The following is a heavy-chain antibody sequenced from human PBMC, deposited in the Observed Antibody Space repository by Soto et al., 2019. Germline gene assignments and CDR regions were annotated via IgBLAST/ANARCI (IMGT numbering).Heavy chain of an antibody. CDR3: ASPTLGGGSYSGAFDI. D-gene: IGHD1-26*01. Sequence: SETLSLTCTVSGGSISSYYWSWIRQPPGKGLEWIGYIYYSGSTNYNPSLKSRVTISVDTSKNQFSLKLSSVTAADTAVYYCASPTLGGGSYSGAFDIWGQGTMVTV. V-gene: IGHV4-59*01. CDR2: IYYSGST. J-gene: IGHJ3*02. CDR1: GGSISSYY.